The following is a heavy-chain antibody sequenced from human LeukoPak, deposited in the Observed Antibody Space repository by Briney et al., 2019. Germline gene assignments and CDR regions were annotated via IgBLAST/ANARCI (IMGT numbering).Heavy chain of an antibody. Sequence: SVKVSCKASGGTFSSYVISWVRQAPGQGLEWMGGIIPIFGTANYAQKFQGRVTITADKSTSTAYMELSSLRSEDTAVYYCANRIAAVATSWFDPWGQGTLVTVSS. CDR2: IIPIFGTA. CDR1: GGTFSSYV. D-gene: IGHD6-13*01. V-gene: IGHV1-69*06. J-gene: IGHJ5*02. CDR3: ANRIAAVATSWFDP.